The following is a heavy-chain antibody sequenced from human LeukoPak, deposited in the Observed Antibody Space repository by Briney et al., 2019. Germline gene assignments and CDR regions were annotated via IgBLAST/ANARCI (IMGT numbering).Heavy chain of an antibody. CDR2: ISWGSGRI. CDR3: AKVGGYCRGVTCNYFDS. D-gene: IGHD2-15*01. V-gene: IGHV3-9*01. J-gene: IGHJ4*02. Sequence: PGGSLRLSCAASGFSFDEYGMHWVRQVPGKGLEWVSGISWGSGRIGYADFVRGRFTITRDNAKKSLYLQMNSLRAEDTAWYYCAKVGGYCRGVTCNYFDSWRQGTLVTVSS. CDR1: GFSFDEYG.